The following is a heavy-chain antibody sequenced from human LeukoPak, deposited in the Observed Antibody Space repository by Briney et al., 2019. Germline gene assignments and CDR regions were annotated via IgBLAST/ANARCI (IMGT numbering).Heavy chain of an antibody. Sequence: PSETLSLTCTVSGGSISSYYWSWIRQPPGKGLEWIGEINHSGSTNYNPYLKSRVTISVDTSKNQFSLKLSSVTAADTAVYYCAGAYCGGDCYLQPPVYWGQGTLVTVSS. CDR3: AGAYCGGDCYLQPPVY. CDR1: GGSISSYY. V-gene: IGHV4-34*01. J-gene: IGHJ4*02. CDR2: INHSGST. D-gene: IGHD2-21*02.